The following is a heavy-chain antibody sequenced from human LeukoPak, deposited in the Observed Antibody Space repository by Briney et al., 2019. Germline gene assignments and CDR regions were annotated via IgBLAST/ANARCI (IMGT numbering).Heavy chain of an antibody. CDR3: TTGPSSSEYYYYYYMDV. CDR2: IKSKTDGGTT. Sequence: GGSLRLSCAASGFTFSNAWMSWVRQAPGKGLEWVGRIKSKTDGGTTDYAAPVKGRFTISRDDSKNTLYLQMNSLKTEDTAVYYCTTGPSSSEYYYYYYMDVWGKGTTVTVSS. D-gene: IGHD6-6*01. J-gene: IGHJ6*03. V-gene: IGHV3-15*01. CDR1: GFTFSNAW.